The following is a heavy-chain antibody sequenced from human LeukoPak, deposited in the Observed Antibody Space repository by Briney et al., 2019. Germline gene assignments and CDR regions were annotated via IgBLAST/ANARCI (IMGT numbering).Heavy chain of an antibody. Sequence: ASVKVSCKASGYTFTGYYMHWARQAPGQGLEWMGWINPNSGGTNYAQKFQGRVTTTRDTSISTAYMELSRLRSDDTAVYYCARRAHMSSGSDYWGQGTLVTVSS. CDR3: ARRAHMSSGSDY. J-gene: IGHJ4*02. D-gene: IGHD6-19*01. V-gene: IGHV1-2*02. CDR1: GYTFTGYY. CDR2: INPNSGGT.